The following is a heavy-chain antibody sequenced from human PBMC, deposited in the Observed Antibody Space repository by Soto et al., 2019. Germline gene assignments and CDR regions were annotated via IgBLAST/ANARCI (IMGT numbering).Heavy chain of an antibody. Sequence: GASVKVSCKASGGTFSSYAISWVRQAPGQGLEWMGGIIPIFGTANYAQKFQGRVTITADESTSTAYMELSSLRSEDTAVYYCARGRGRHYYDSSGYYPRFDYWGQGTLVTVSS. CDR2: IIPIFGTA. CDR1: GGTFSSYA. V-gene: IGHV1-69*13. CDR3: ARGRGRHYYDSSGYYPRFDY. D-gene: IGHD3-22*01. J-gene: IGHJ4*02.